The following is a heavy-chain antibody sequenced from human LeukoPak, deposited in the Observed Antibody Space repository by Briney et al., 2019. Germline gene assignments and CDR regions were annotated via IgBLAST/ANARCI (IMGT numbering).Heavy chain of an antibody. CDR3: AKGHGY. V-gene: IGHV3-49*03. CDR1: GFTFGDYA. J-gene: IGHJ4*02. CDR2: IRSKAHGGTV. Sequence: GGSLRPSCTASGFTFGDYAMNWFRQAPGKGLEWVGFIRSKAHGGTVDYAASVKGRFIISRDDSKSIAYLQMTSLKTEDTAVYYCAKGHGYWGQGTSVTVSS.